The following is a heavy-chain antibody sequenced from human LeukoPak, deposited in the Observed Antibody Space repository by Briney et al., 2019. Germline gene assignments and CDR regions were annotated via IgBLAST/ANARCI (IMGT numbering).Heavy chain of an antibody. J-gene: IGHJ5*02. Sequence: PSETLSLTCAVYGGSFSGYYWSWIRQPPGKGLEWIGEINHSGGTNYNPSLKSRVAISLDTSKNQFSLNLNSVTAADTAVYYCARGLATYSSWYWAVWFDPWGQGTLVTVSS. CDR3: ARGLATYSSWYWAVWFDP. D-gene: IGHD6-13*01. V-gene: IGHV4-34*01. CDR2: INHSGGT. CDR1: GGSFSGYY.